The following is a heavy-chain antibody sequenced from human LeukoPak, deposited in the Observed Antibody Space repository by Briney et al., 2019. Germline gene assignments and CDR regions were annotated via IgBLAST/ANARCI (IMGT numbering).Heavy chain of an antibody. CDR2: MKHDGTKK. CDR3: ARIVGADEGADY. D-gene: IGHD1-26*01. Sequence: GGSLRLSCAASGFTFSSYWMTWVRQAPGEGLEWVANMKHDGTKKNYADSVKGRFTISRDNAKNSLYLQMNSLRAEDTALYYCARIVGADEGADYWGQGTLVTVSS. J-gene: IGHJ4*02. CDR1: GFTFSSYW. V-gene: IGHV3-7*01.